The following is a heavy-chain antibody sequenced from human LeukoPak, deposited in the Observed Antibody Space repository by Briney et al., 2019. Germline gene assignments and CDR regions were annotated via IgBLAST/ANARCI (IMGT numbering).Heavy chain of an antibody. V-gene: IGHV4-34*01. D-gene: IGHD6-6*01. CDR2: INHSGGT. CDR3: ARYSSSSYSSDWFDP. CDR1: GGSFSGYY. Sequence: SETLSLTCAVYGGSFSGYYWSWIRQPPGKGLEWIGEINHSGGTNYNPSLKSRVTISVDTSKNQFSLKLSSVTAADTAVYYCARYSSSSYSSDWFDPWGQGTLVTVSS. J-gene: IGHJ5*02.